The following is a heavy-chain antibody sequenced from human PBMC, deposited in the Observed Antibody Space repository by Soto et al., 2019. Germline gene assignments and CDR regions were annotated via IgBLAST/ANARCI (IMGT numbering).Heavy chain of an antibody. Sequence: PGGSLRLSCAASGFTFRSYSMNWVRQAPGKGLEWMSYIRSSSSTISYGDSVEGRFAISRDNARNSLSLQMNSLRDEDTAVYYCARRMMVTGGEAFDIWGQGTMVTVSS. J-gene: IGHJ3*02. CDR2: IRSSSSTI. V-gene: IGHV3-48*02. CDR1: GFTFRSYS. D-gene: IGHD3-22*01. CDR3: ARRMMVTGGEAFDI.